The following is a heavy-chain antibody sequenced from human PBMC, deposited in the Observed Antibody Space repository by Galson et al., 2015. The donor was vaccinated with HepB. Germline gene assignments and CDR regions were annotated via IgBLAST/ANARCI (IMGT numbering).Heavy chain of an antibody. CDR2: IKEDGSEK. J-gene: IGHJ6*03. V-gene: IGHV3-7*01. CDR3: ARDRAGGDSSSFDYMDV. D-gene: IGHD6-13*01. Sequence: SLRLSCAASGFTFSRYWMNWVRQAPGKGLEWVANIKEDGSEKYYVDSVKGRFTISRDNAKNSLYLQMNSLRAEDTALYYCARDRAGGDSSSFDYMDVWGKGTTVTVSS. CDR1: GFTFSRYW.